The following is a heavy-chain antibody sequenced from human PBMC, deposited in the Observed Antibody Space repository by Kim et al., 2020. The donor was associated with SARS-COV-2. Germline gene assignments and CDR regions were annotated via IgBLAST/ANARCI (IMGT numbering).Heavy chain of an antibody. V-gene: IGHV3-48*03. CDR2: ISSSGSTI. D-gene: IGHD3-10*01. CDR3: ARDRGYYGSALDY. Sequence: GGSLRLSCAASGFTFSSYEMNWVRQAPGKGLEWVSYISSSGSTIHYADSVKGRFTISRDNAKNSLYLQMNSLRAEDTTVYYCARDRGYYGSALDYWGQGTLVTVSS. J-gene: IGHJ4*02. CDR1: GFTFSSYE.